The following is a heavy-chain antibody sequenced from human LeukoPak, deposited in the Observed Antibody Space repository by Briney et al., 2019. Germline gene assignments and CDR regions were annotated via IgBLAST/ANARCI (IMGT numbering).Heavy chain of an antibody. J-gene: IGHJ4*02. CDR3: ARDWGDYGDYGNDY. Sequence: GGSLRLSCAASGFTFSSYWMSWVRQAPGKGLEWVANIKQDGSEKYYVDSVKGRFTISRDNAKNSLYLQMNSLRAEDTAVYYCARDWGDYGDYGNDYWGQGTLVTVSS. CDR2: IKQDGSEK. V-gene: IGHV3-7*01. D-gene: IGHD4-17*01. CDR1: GFTFSSYW.